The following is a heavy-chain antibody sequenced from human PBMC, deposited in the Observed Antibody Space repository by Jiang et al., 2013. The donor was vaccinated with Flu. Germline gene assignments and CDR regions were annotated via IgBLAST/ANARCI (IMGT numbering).Heavy chain of an antibody. CDR1: GYGFTDNW. CDR2: IYPGDSET. J-gene: IGHJ5*01. V-gene: IGHV5-51*01. CDR3: GRLDKYNCCDS. Sequence: QLVESGVELKKPGETLKISCKGSGYGFTDNWIGWVRQKPGDGLEWVAIIYPGDSETRYSPSFEGQVTISADTSINTAYLQWSSLKASDTAMYYCGRLDKYNCCDSWGQGTLVSVSS.